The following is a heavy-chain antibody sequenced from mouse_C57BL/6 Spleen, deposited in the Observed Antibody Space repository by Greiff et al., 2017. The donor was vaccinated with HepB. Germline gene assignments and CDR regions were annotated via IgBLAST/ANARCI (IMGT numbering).Heavy chain of an antibody. CDR1: GYTFTSYW. V-gene: IGHV1-69*01. D-gene: IGHD2-4*01. CDR2: IDPSDSYT. Sequence: QVQLQQPGAELVMPGASVKLSCKASGYTFTSYWMHWVKQRPGQGLEWIGEIDPSDSYTNYNQKFKGKSTLTVDKSSSTAYMQLSSLTSEDSAVYYCARSGDYPYWGQGTTLTVSS. CDR3: ARSGDYPY. J-gene: IGHJ2*01.